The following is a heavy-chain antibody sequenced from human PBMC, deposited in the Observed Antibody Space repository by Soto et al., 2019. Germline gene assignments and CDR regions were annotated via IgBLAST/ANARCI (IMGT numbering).Heavy chain of an antibody. CDR2: IYYSGST. J-gene: IGHJ5*02. D-gene: IGHD1-26*01. Sequence: LSLTCTVSGGSISSYYWTWIRQPPGKGLEWIGYIYYSGSTNYNPSLKSGVTISVDTSKNQFSLKLSPVTAADTAVYYCARGLGGIVGGAWFDPWGQGTLVTVSS. CDR1: GGSISSYY. V-gene: IGHV4-59*01. CDR3: ARGLGGIVGGAWFDP.